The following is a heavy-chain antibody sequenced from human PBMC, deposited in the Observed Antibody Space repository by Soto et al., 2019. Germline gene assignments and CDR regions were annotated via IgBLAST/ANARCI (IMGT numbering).Heavy chain of an antibody. CDR2: INAGNGNT. CDR3: ARQPDGSGSPDTYFDY. CDR1: GYTFTSYA. Sequence: QVQLVQSGAEVKKPGASVKVSCKASGYTFTSYAMHWVRQAPGQRLEWMGWINAGNGNTKYSQKFQGRVTITRDTSASTAYMELSSLRSEDTAVYYCARQPDGSGSPDTYFDYWGQGTLVTVSS. V-gene: IGHV1-3*01. J-gene: IGHJ4*02. D-gene: IGHD3-10*01.